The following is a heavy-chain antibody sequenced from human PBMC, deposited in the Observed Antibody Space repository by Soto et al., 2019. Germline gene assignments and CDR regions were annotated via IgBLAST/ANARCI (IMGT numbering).Heavy chain of an antibody. J-gene: IGHJ5*02. CDR1: GFSLSTSGVG. CDR2: IYWDDDK. Sequence: QITLKESGPTLVKPTQTLTLTCTFSGFSLSTSGVGVGWIRQPPGKALEWLALIYWDDDKRYSPSLKSRLTITKDTSNNQVVLTMTNMDPVDTATYYCAHRTWSRFGVVPYLWFDPWGQGNLVTVSS. V-gene: IGHV2-5*02. CDR3: AHRTWSRFGVVPYLWFDP. D-gene: IGHD3-3*01.